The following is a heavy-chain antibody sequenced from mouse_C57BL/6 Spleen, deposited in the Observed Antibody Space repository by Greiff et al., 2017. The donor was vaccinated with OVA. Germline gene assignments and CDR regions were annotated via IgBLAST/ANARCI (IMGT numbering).Heavy chain of an antibody. CDR1: GFSLTSYG. Sequence: QVQLKESGPGLVQPSQSLSITCTVSGFSLTSYGVHWVRQSPGTGLEWLGVIWSGGRTDYSAAFISRLSISKANSKSQFFVKMNRLQADDTAIYYCAREFITTVVATGGYAMDYWGQGTSVTVSS. V-gene: IGHV2-2*01. J-gene: IGHJ4*01. D-gene: IGHD1-1*01. CDR3: AREFITTVVATGGYAMDY. CDR2: IWSGGRT.